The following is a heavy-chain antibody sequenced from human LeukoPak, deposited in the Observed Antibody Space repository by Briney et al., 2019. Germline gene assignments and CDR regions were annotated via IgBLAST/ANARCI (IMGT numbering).Heavy chain of an antibody. D-gene: IGHD3-10*01. CDR1: GYTFTSYG. V-gene: IGHV1-18*01. Sequence: ASVKVSCKASGYTFTSYGINWVRQAPGQGLEWMGWISVYNGNTNYAQKLQGRVTVTTDTSTSTAYMELRSLRSDDTAVYYCARDAITMVRGVISYWGQGTLVTVSS. J-gene: IGHJ4*02. CDR2: ISVYNGNT. CDR3: ARDAITMVRGVISY.